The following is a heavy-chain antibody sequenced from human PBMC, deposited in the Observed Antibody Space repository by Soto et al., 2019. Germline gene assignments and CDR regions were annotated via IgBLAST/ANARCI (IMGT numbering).Heavy chain of an antibody. V-gene: IGHV3-33*01. Sequence: QVKLVESGGGVVQPGRSLRLSCAASGFTFSSYGMHWVRQAPGKGLEWVTVVWYDGSNKHYADSVKGRFTISRDNSENTLYLQMNSLRAEDTAVYYCARGSPPDYWGQGTLVTVSS. J-gene: IGHJ4*02. CDR1: GFTFSSYG. CDR3: ARGSPPDY. CDR2: VWYDGSNK.